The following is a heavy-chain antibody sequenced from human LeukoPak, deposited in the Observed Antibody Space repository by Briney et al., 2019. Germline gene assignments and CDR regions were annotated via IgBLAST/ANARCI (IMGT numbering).Heavy chain of an antibody. J-gene: IGHJ4*02. CDR1: GGSLASNY. D-gene: IGHD6-19*01. Sequence: SDTLSLTCTVSGGSLASNYWTWMRQPPGKGLEYIGYIYYTGSTNYNPSLKSRVTISVDTSKNQFSLRLRSVTAAGAAVYFCAKYANSGWVIDYWGQGTLVTVSS. V-gene: IGHV4-59*08. CDR3: AKYANSGWVIDY. CDR2: IYYTGST.